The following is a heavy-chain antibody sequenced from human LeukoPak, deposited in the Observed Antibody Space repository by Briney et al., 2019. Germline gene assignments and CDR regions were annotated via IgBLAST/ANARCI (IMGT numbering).Heavy chain of an antibody. Sequence: GGSLRLSCAASGFTFSSYWMSWVRQAPGKGLEWVANIKQDGSEKYYVDSVKGRFTISRDNAKNSLYLQMNSLRAEDTAVYYCARKTTFYSNYVGHDAFDIWGQGTMVTVSS. CDR1: GFTFSSYW. CDR2: IKQDGSEK. J-gene: IGHJ3*02. V-gene: IGHV3-7*01. CDR3: ARKTTFYSNYVGHDAFDI. D-gene: IGHD4-11*01.